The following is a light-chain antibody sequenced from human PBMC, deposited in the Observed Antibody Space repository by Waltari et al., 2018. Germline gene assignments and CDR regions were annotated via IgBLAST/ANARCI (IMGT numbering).Light chain of an antibody. Sequence: EIVLTQSPASLSLSPGDRATLSCRASQSVGRTLAWYQQRPGQAPRLLIYDASSRATGIPDRCSGSGSGTDFSLTISRLEPEDVAVYYCQKYGTRPATFGQGTKVEVK. CDR3: QKYGTRPAT. CDR2: DAS. J-gene: IGKJ1*01. CDR1: QSVGRT. V-gene: IGKV3-20*01.